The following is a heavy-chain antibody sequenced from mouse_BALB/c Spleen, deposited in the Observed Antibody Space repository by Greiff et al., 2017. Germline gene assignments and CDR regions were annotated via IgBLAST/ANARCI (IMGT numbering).Heavy chain of an antibody. CDR1: GYSITSGYY. CDR2: ISYDGSN. D-gene: IGHD2-1*01. Sequence: EVKLQESGPGLVKPSQSLSLTCSVTGYSITSGYYWNWIRQFPGNKLEWMGYISYDGSNNYNPSLKNRISITRDTSKNQFFLKLNSVTTEDTATYYCAREKNYGNYVGNAMDYWGQGTSVTVSS. J-gene: IGHJ4*01. V-gene: IGHV3-6*02. CDR3: AREKNYGNYVGNAMDY.